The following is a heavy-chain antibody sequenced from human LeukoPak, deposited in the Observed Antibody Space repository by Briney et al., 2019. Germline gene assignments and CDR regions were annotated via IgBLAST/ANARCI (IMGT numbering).Heavy chain of an antibody. Sequence: SETLSLTCAVYGGSFSGYYWSWIRQPPGKGLEWIGEINHNGSTNYNPSLKSRVTISVDTSKNQFSLKLSSVTAADTAVYYCARGTGYANWFDPWGQGTLVTVSS. D-gene: IGHD5-18*01. CDR2: INHNGST. CDR1: GGSFSGYY. J-gene: IGHJ5*02. CDR3: ARGTGYANWFDP. V-gene: IGHV4-34*01.